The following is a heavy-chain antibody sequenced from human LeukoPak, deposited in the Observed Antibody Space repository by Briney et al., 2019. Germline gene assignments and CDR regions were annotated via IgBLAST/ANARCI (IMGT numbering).Heavy chain of an antibody. CDR2: IKTDGSAT. D-gene: IGHD1-14*01. Sequence: GGSLRLSCAASGFTFSNYWMHWIRQVPGKGLVWVSHIKTDGSATNYADSVKGRFTISRDNAKNTLYLEMNSLRADDTAVYYCARDWYHSFDYWGQGILVTVSS. J-gene: IGHJ4*02. CDR1: GFTFSNYW. CDR3: ARDWYHSFDY. V-gene: IGHV3-74*01.